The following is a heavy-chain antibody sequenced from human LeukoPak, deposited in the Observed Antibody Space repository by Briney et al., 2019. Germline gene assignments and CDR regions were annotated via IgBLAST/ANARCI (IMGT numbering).Heavy chain of an antibody. V-gene: IGHV4-4*07. CDR3: ATGDTYDYWYFDL. J-gene: IGHJ2*01. D-gene: IGHD2-8*01. Sequence: PSETLSLTCTVSGGSISSYYWSWIRQPAGKGLEWIGRIYTSGSTNYNPSLKSRVIMSVDTSKNQFSLKLSSGTAADTAVYCATGDTYDYWYFDLWGRGTLVTVSS. CDR2: IYTSGST. CDR1: GGSISSYY.